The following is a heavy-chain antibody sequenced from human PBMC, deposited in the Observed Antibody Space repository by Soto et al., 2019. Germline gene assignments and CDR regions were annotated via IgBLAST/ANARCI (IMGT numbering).Heavy chain of an antibody. Sequence: SETLSLTCAVYGGSFSGYYWSWIRQPPGKGLEWIGEINHSGSTNYNPSLKSRVTISVDTSKNQFSLKLSSVTAADTAVYYCARGSTGWFDPWGQGTLVTVSS. V-gene: IGHV4-34*01. D-gene: IGHD1-1*01. CDR2: INHSGST. CDR1: GGSFSGYY. CDR3: ARGSTGWFDP. J-gene: IGHJ5*02.